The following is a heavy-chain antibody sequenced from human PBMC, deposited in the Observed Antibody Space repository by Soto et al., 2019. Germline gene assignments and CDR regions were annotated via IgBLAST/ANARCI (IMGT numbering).Heavy chain of an antibody. J-gene: IGHJ4*02. D-gene: IGHD2-2*01. CDR2: ISGSGGST. V-gene: IGHV3-23*01. CDR1: GFTFSSYA. CDR3: ASDRGGIVIAVAAMEY. Sequence: PGGSLRLSCAASGFTFSSYAMNWVRQAPGKGLEWVSGISGSGGSTYYADSVRGRFTISRDNSKNTLYLQMDSLRAEDTAVYYCASDRGGIVIAVAAMEYCGQGTLVTVSS.